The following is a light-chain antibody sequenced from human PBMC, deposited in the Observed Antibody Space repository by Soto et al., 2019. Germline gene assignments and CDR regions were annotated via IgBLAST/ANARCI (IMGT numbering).Light chain of an antibody. CDR3: TSYVGNDIWV. CDR2: EVT. V-gene: IGLV2-8*01. CDR1: SSDVSAYKY. J-gene: IGLJ3*02. Sequence: QSALTQPPSASGSPGQSVTISCTGTSSDVSAYKYVSWYQQYPGKAPKLMIYEVTKRPSGVPDRFSGSKSGNTASLTVSGLQAEDDADYYCTSYVGNDIWVFGGGTK.